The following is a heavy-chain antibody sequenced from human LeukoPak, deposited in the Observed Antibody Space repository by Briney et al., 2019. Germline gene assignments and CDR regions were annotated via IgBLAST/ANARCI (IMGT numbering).Heavy chain of an antibody. J-gene: IGHJ4*02. CDR1: GGSISSYY. D-gene: IGHD3-16*01. Sequence: SETLSLTCTVSGGSISSYYWSWVRQPPGKGLEGVGYIYYSGSTNYNPSLKSRVTISVDTSKNQFSLKLSSVTAADTAVYYCARHSYAAGSVVYFDYWGQGTLVTVSS. CDR3: ARHSYAAGSVVYFDY. V-gene: IGHV4-59*08. CDR2: IYYSGST.